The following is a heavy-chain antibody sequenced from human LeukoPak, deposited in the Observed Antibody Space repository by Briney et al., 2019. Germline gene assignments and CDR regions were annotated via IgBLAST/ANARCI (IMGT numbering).Heavy chain of an antibody. V-gene: IGHV3-49*04. CDR3: TRVVHYYDSSGYGYYFDY. J-gene: IGHJ4*02. CDR1: GFTFGDYA. Sequence: GGSLRLSCTASGFTFGDYAMSWVRQAPGKGLEWVGFIRSRTYGGTTEYAVSVKGRFTISRDDSKSIAYLQMNNLKTEDTAVYYCTRVVHYYDSSGYGYYFDYWGQGTLVTVSS. D-gene: IGHD3-22*01. CDR2: IRSRTYGGTT.